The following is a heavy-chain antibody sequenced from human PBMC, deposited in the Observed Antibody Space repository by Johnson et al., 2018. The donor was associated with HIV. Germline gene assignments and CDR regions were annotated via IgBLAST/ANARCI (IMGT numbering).Heavy chain of an antibody. CDR1: GFTFSGYA. CDR2: ISYDGSTK. CDR3: ATEGAAAAAGPSDAFDI. V-gene: IGHV3-30-3*01. D-gene: IGHD6-13*01. Sequence: QVQLVESGGGVVQPGRSLRLSCVGSGFTFSGYAMHWVRQAPGKGLEWMAFISYDGSTKYYADSVKGRFTISRDNSRNTLYLQMNSLPPEDTAVYYCATEGAAAAAGPSDAFDIWGQGTMVTVSS. J-gene: IGHJ3*02.